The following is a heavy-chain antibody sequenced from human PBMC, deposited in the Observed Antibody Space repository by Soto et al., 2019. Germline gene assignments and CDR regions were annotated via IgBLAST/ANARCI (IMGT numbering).Heavy chain of an antibody. J-gene: IGHJ4*01. CDR1: GFTFNTYT. V-gene: IGHV3-48*01. CDR2: INTRSGGTI. Sequence: GGSLRLSCAASGFTFNTYTMNWVRQAPGRGLEWVSYINTRSGGTIYYADSVKGRFTISRDDAKNSLYLQMNSLRAEDTALYYCVADGRGGGRAGFYWGQGTLVTVSS. CDR3: VADGRGGGRAGFY. D-gene: IGHD2-15*01.